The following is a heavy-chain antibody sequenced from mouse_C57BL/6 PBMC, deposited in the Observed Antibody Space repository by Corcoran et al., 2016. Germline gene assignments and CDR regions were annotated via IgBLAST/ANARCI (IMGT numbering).Heavy chain of an antibody. CDR2: INPNNGGT. CDR3: ASGRLRRFDY. Sequence: EVQLQQSGPELVKPGASVKISCKASGYTFTDYYMNWVKQSHGKSLEWIGDINPNNGGTSYNQKFKGKATLTVDKSSSTAYMELRSLTSEDSAVYYCASGRLRRFDYWGQGTTLTVSS. V-gene: IGHV1-26*01. J-gene: IGHJ2*01. CDR1: GYTFTDYY. D-gene: IGHD2-2*01.